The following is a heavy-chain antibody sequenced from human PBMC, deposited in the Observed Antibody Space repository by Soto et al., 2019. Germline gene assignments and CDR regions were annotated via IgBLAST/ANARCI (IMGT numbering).Heavy chain of an antibody. Sequence: GGSLRLSCAASGFTFSDYYMSWIRQAPGKGLEWVSYISSSGSTIYYADSVKGRFTISRDNAKNSLYLQMNSLRAEDTAVYYCARGSYDILTGYEAFDIWGQGTMVTVSS. CDR1: GFTFSDYY. V-gene: IGHV3-11*01. CDR3: ARGSYDILTGYEAFDI. CDR2: ISSSGSTI. J-gene: IGHJ3*02. D-gene: IGHD3-9*01.